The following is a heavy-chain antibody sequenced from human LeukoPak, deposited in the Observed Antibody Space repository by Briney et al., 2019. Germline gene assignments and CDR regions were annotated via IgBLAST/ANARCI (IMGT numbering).Heavy chain of an antibody. J-gene: IGHJ3*02. V-gene: IGHV3-30*01. Sequence: GGSLGLSCAASGFTFSSYATHWVRQAPGKGLEWVAVISYDGSNKYYADSVKGRFTISRDNSKNTLYLQMNSLRAEDTAVYYCARENEAAFDIWGQGTMVTVSS. CDR1: GFTFSSYA. CDR3: ARENEAAFDI. CDR2: ISYDGSNK.